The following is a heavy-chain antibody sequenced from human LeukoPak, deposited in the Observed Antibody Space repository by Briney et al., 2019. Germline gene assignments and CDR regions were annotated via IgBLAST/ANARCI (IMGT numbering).Heavy chain of an antibody. D-gene: IGHD3-10*01. CDR2: IRSKANSYAT. J-gene: IGHJ4*02. CDR1: GFTFSGSA. CDR3: ARDLTYYYGSGSYSLDY. Sequence: GGSLRLSCAASGFTFSGSALHWVRQASGKGLEWVGRIRSKANSYATAYAASVKGRFTISRDNSKNTLYLQMNSLRAEDTAVYYCARDLTYYYGSGSYSLDYWGQGTLVTVSS. V-gene: IGHV3-73*01.